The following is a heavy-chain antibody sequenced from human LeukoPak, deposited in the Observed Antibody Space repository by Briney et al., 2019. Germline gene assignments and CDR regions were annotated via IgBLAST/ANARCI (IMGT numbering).Heavy chain of an antibody. Sequence: AASVKVSCKVSGYTLTELSMHWVRQAPGEGLEWMGGFDSEDGETIYAQKFQGRVTMTEDTSTDTAYMALSSLRSEDTAVYYCATSSIAARRPGPWFDPWGQGTLVTVSS. CDR2: FDSEDGET. D-gene: IGHD6-6*01. V-gene: IGHV1-24*01. CDR3: ATSSIAARRPGPWFDP. CDR1: GYTLTELS. J-gene: IGHJ5*02.